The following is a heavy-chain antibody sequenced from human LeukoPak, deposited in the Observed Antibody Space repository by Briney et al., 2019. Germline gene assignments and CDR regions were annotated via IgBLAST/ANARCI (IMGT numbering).Heavy chain of an antibody. V-gene: IGHV3-23*01. CDR3: ARVKRDCSGGSCYSYDY. D-gene: IGHD2-15*01. Sequence: GGSLRLSCAASGFTFSSYAVNWVRQAPGKGLEWVSAISGNGDITYYADSVRGRFTISRDNSKNTLYLQMNSLRAEDTAVYYCARVKRDCSGGSCYSYDYWGQGTLVTVSS. CDR1: GFTFSSYA. J-gene: IGHJ4*02. CDR2: ISGNGDIT.